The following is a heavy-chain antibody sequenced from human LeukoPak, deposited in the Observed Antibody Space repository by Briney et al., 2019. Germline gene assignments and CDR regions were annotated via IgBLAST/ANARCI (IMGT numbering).Heavy chain of an antibody. CDR3: AKDDAWGRYKD. CDR2: ISPSGGIT. Sequence: XXXSXAASGFTXSSHGMNWVRQAPGKGLEWVSGISPSGGITYYTDSVKGRFTISRDNSKHTVSLQMNSLRGEDTAVYYCAKDDAWGRYKDWGQGTLVTVSS. J-gene: IGHJ1*01. D-gene: IGHD3-16*01. CDR1: GFTXSSHG. V-gene: IGHV3-23*01.